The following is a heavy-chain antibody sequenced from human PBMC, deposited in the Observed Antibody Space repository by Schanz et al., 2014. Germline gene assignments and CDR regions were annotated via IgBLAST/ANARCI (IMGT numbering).Heavy chain of an antibody. CDR1: GFTFSSYG. Sequence: QVQPVESGGGVVQPGRSLRLSCAASGFTFSSYGIHWFRQPAGKGLEWVAVIWNNGVTKYYADSVKGRFTISRDNSKNTLYLQMNTLRAEDAAVYYCARDRGYCSGGSCLTFDYWGQGTLVTVSS. D-gene: IGHD2-15*01. CDR2: IWNNGVTK. J-gene: IGHJ4*02. CDR3: ARDRGYCSGGSCLTFDY. V-gene: IGHV3-33*01.